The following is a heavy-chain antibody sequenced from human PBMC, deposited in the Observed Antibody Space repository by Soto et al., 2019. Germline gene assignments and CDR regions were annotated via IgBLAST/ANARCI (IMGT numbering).Heavy chain of an antibody. D-gene: IGHD3-10*01. CDR3: AGDYGSGSYRFDY. V-gene: IGHV4-59*01. CDR1: GGSMSSYS. CDR2: IYYSGST. J-gene: IGHJ4*02. Sequence: ETLSLTCAVSGGSMSSYSWSWIRQPPGKGLEWIGYIYYSGSTTFNPSLKSRVTMSLDTSKNQFSLKLTSVTTADTAVYYCAGDYGSGSYRFDYWGQGTLVTVSS.